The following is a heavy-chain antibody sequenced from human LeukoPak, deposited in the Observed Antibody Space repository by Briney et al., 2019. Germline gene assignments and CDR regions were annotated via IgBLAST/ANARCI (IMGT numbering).Heavy chain of an antibody. Sequence: RSETLSLFCIVYGGSISSYDWSWIRQPAGQGLEWIGSIYTSGSTNYNPSLKSRVTMSVDTSKNQFSLKLSSVTAADTAVYYCARVIRGGYSYYFDYWGQGTLVTVSS. CDR1: GGSISSYD. D-gene: IGHD3-10*01. CDR2: IYTSGST. CDR3: ARVIRGGYSYYFDY. V-gene: IGHV4-4*07. J-gene: IGHJ4*02.